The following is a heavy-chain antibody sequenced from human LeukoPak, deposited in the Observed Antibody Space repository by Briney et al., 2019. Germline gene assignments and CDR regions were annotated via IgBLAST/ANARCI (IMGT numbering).Heavy chain of an antibody. CDR2: ISSSGNII. CDR1: GFTFSRYI. D-gene: IGHD3-10*01. CDR3: ARADYYDSGSFYPLNF. Sequence: GGSLRLSFAASGFTFSRYIMNWVRQAPGKGLEWVSSISSSGNIIYYADSVRGRFTISRDNAKNSLYLQMNSLRAEDTAVFYCARADYYDSGSFYPLNFWGQGTLVTVSS. V-gene: IGHV3-21*01. J-gene: IGHJ4*02.